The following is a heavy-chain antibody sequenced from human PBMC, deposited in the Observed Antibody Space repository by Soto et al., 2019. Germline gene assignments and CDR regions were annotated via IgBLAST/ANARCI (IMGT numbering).Heavy chain of an antibody. CDR1: GFTFSTYA. Sequence: GGSLRLSCATSGFTFSTYAMYWVRQAPGKGLEYVSPISSDGSSTYYANSVKGRFTISRDNSKNTLYLQMNSLRVEDTAVYYCARGWLTRDPRPCRGQRTPVTVSS. CDR3: ARGWLTRDPRPC. D-gene: IGHD3-9*01. CDR2: ISSDGSST. V-gene: IGHV3-64*04. J-gene: IGHJ4*02.